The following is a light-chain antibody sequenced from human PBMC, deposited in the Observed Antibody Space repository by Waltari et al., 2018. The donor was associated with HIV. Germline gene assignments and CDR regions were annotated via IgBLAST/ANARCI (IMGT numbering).Light chain of an antibody. CDR3: QSYDSITWV. V-gene: IGLV6-57*02. Sequence: NFMLTQPHSVSESPGKTVTISCTGSGGSIASNYGPWYQQRPGSAPTTVIYEHNQRPSGVPDRFSGSIDSSSNSASLTISGLKTEDEADYYCQSYDSITWVFGGGTKLTVL. CDR1: GGSIASNY. J-gene: IGLJ3*02. CDR2: EHN.